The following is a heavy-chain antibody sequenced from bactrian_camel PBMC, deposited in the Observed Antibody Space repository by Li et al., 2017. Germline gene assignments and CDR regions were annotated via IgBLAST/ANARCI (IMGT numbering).Heavy chain of an antibody. J-gene: IGHJ6*01. CDR3: AARRAGRGCWGLMLQTDFDY. Sequence: VQLVESGGDSVEAGGSLRLSCVASGYTVSGNCMGWFRQVPGKRREGVAAVTTGYGARAYNRDVGADRFTIFRDPDNNAALLQMNNLKPEDTAMYYCAARRAGRGCWGLMLQTDFDYWGQGTQVTVS. CDR1: GYTVSGNC. V-gene: IGHV3S40*01. CDR2: VTTGYGARA. D-gene: IGHD5*01.